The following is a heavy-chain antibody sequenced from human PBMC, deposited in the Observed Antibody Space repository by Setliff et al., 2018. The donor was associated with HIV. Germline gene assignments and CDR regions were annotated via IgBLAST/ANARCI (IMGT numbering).Heavy chain of an antibody. J-gene: IGHJ4*02. D-gene: IGHD4-4*01. V-gene: IGHV1-2*06. CDR2: IIPSSGGT. Sequence: ASVTVSCKASGSRLTTYVITWVRQAPGQGLDWMGRIIPSSGGTNFAQKFQGRVTMTRDTSISTAYMELSRLRSEDTAVYYCAAARLLNDYRDPGAYYFDFWGQGALVTVSS. CDR1: GSRLTTYV. CDR3: AAARLLNDYRDPGAYYFDF.